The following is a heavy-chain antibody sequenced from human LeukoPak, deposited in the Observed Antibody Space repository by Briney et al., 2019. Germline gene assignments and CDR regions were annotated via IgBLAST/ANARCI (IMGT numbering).Heavy chain of an antibody. D-gene: IGHD5-18*01. CDR3: ARPTDSSVDY. CDR2: ISSSSSYT. Sequence: PGGSLRLSCAASGFTFSNYKLNWVRQAPGRGLEWVSSISSSSSYTYYADSVKGRFTISRDNAKNSVYLQMNSLREEDTAVYYCARPTDSSVDYWGQGTLVTVSS. J-gene: IGHJ4*02. V-gene: IGHV3-21*04. CDR1: GFTFSNYK.